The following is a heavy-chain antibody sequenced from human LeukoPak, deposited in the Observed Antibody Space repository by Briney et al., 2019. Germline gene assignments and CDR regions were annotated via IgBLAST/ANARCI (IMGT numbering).Heavy chain of an antibody. Sequence: SETLSLTCTVSGGSMSSYYWNWIRQPPGKGLEWIGEINHSGSTNYNPSLKSRVTISVDTSKNQFSLKLSSVTAADTAVYYCARGGIAARRREFQHWGQGTLVTVSS. CDR3: ARGGIAARRREFQH. J-gene: IGHJ1*01. CDR1: GGSMSSYY. D-gene: IGHD6-6*01. CDR2: INHSGST. V-gene: IGHV4-34*01.